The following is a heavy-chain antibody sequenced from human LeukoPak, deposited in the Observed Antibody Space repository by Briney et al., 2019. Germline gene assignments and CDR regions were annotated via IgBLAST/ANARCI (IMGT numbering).Heavy chain of an antibody. CDR1: GGSISSSSYY. CDR3: ARFLGRGLYYSDY. J-gene: IGHJ4*02. Sequence: SETLSLTCTVSGGSISSSSYYWGWIRQPPGKGLEWIGSIYYSGSTYYNPSLKSRVTISVDTSKNQFSLKLSSVTAADTAVYYCARFLGRGLYYSDYWGQGTLVTVSS. V-gene: IGHV4-39*01. D-gene: IGHD3-16*01. CDR2: IYYSGST.